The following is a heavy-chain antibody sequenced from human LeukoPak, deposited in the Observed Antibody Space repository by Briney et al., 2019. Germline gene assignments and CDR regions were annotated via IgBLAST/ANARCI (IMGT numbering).Heavy chain of an antibody. V-gene: IGHV3-33*01. Sequence: GGSLRLSCAASRFTFSNYGMHWVRQAPGKGLEWVALIWYDGTNKYYADSVKGRFTISRDNSKNTLYLQMNSLSAEDTAVYYCVTTSSDPQDSSGYLGYWGQGTLVTVSS. CDR2: IWYDGTNK. CDR3: VTTSSDPQDSSGYLGY. J-gene: IGHJ4*02. CDR1: RFTFSNYG. D-gene: IGHD3-22*01.